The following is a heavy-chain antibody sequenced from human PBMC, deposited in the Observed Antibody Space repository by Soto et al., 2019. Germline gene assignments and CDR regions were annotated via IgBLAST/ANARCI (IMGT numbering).Heavy chain of an antibody. Sequence: EVQLVESGGGLVQPGRSLRLSCAASGFTFDDYAMHWVRQAPGKGLEWVLGISWNSGSIGYADSVKGRFTISRDNAKNSLYLQMNSLRAEDTALYYCAKEGVLWGQGTTVTVSS. D-gene: IGHD3-10*01. CDR3: AKEGVL. CDR2: ISWNSGSI. CDR1: GFTFDDYA. V-gene: IGHV3-9*01. J-gene: IGHJ6*02.